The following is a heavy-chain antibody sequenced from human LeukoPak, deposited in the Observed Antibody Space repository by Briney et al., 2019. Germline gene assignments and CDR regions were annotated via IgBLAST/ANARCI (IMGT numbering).Heavy chain of an antibody. Sequence: GGSLRLSCAASGFTFSSYSMTWVRQAPGKGLEWVSYISSSSSTIYYADSVKGRFTISRDNAKNSLYLQMNSLRAEDTAVYYCAVLGYCSSTSCSNAFDIWGQETMVTVSS. CDR2: ISSSSSTI. J-gene: IGHJ3*02. CDR3: AVLGYCSSTSCSNAFDI. D-gene: IGHD2-2*01. V-gene: IGHV3-48*01. CDR1: GFTFSSYS.